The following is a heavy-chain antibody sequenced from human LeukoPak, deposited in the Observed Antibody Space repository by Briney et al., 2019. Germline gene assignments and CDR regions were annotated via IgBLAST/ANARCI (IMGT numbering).Heavy chain of an antibody. V-gene: IGHV4-61*01. CDR2: IYYSGST. J-gene: IGHJ4*02. CDR1: GGSVSSDSYY. D-gene: IGHD3-16*01. Sequence: SETLSLTCTVSGGSVSSDSYYWSWIRQPPGKGLEWIGYIYYSGSTNYNPSLKSRVAISVDTSKNQFSLKMSSVTAADTAVYYCARVGPGVWFDYWGQGTLVTVSS. CDR3: ARVGPGVWFDY.